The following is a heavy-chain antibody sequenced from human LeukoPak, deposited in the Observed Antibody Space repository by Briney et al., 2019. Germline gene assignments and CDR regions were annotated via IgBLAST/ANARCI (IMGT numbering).Heavy chain of an antibody. CDR2: IIPILGIA. Sequence: ASVKVSCKASGGTFCSYAISWVRQAPGQGLEWMGRIIPILGIANYAQKFQGRVTITADKSTSTAYMELSSLRSEDTAVYYCASPMRGSYRYGEGYFDYWGQGTLVTVSS. CDR3: ASPMRGSYRYGEGYFDY. D-gene: IGHD3-16*02. CDR1: GGTFCSYA. J-gene: IGHJ4*02. V-gene: IGHV1-69*04.